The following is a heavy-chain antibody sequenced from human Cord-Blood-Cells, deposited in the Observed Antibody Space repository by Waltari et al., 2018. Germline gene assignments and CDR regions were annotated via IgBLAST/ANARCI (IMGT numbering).Heavy chain of an antibody. Sequence: QVQLVQSGAEVKKPGASVQVSCKASGYTFTGYYMHWVGQAPGQGLEWMGWINPNSGGTNYAQKFQGWVTMTRDTSISTAYMELSRLRSDDTAVYYCARESATGTTSPYYGMDVWGQGTTVTVSS. V-gene: IGHV1-2*04. CDR1: GYTFTGYY. J-gene: IGHJ6*02. CDR3: ARESATGTTSPYYGMDV. D-gene: IGHD1-7*01. CDR2: INPNSGGT.